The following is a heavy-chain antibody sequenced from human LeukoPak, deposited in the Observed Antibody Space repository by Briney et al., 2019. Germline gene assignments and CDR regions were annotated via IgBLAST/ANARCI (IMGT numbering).Heavy chain of an antibody. J-gene: IGHJ4*02. CDR2: VKRKTDGETT. Sequence: GSLRLSCAASGFTFTESWMNWVSQAPGKGLEWVGRVKRKTDGETTDYPAPVKGRFTISRDDSKNTFYLQMNSLKTEDTAVYYCTSRVVTTNDYWGQGTLVTVSS. CDR1: GFTFTESW. V-gene: IGHV3-15*01. D-gene: IGHD2-21*02. CDR3: TSRVVTTNDY.